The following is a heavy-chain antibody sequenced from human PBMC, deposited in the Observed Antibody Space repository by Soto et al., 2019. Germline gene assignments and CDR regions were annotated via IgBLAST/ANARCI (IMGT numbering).Heavy chain of an antibody. V-gene: IGHV3-23*01. CDR3: AKVCRYSSAFD. J-gene: IGHJ4*02. Sequence: EVQLLESGGGLVQPGGSLRLSCATSGFTFSSYDMSWVRQAPGKGLEWVSAISGSGATTYYADSVKGRFTISRDNSKNTVHMQMNNLRADDSAVYYCAKVCRYSSAFDWGQGTLVTVSS. D-gene: IGHD6-19*01. CDR2: ISGSGATT. CDR1: GFTFSSYD.